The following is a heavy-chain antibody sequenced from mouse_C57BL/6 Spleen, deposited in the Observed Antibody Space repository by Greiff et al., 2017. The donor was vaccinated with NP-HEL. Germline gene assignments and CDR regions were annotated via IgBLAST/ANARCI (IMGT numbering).Heavy chain of an antibody. V-gene: IGHV5-16*01. Sequence: EVMLVESEGGLVQPGSSMKLSCTASGFTFSDYYMAWVRQVPEKGLEWVANINYDGSSTYYMDSLKSRFIFSRDNAKNILYLQMSSLRSEDTATYYCARGDYYGSGGLFDYWGQGTTLTVSS. D-gene: IGHD1-1*01. CDR3: ARGDYYGSGGLFDY. J-gene: IGHJ2*01. CDR1: GFTFSDYY. CDR2: INYDGSST.